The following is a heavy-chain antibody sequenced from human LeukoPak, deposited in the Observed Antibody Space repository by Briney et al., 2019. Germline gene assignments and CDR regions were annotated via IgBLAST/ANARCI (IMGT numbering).Heavy chain of an antibody. Sequence: PSETPSLTCTVSGGSISSYYRSWIRQPPGKGLEWIGYIYYSGSTNYNPSLKSRVTISVDTSKNQFSLKLSSVTAADTAVYYCARAGYSSSWHLFDYWGQGTLVTVSS. J-gene: IGHJ4*02. CDR2: IYYSGST. D-gene: IGHD6-13*01. CDR3: ARAGYSSSWHLFDY. V-gene: IGHV4-59*01. CDR1: GGSISSYY.